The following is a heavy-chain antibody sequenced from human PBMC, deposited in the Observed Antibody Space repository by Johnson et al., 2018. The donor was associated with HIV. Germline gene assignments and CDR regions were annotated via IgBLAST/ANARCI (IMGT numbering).Heavy chain of an antibody. CDR3: AKEQPARAFDI. J-gene: IGHJ3*02. CDR2: IRYDVTKK. CDR1: GFTFTFYW. D-gene: IGHD5-18*01. Sequence: QVQLVESGGGLVQPGGSLRLSCEVSGFTFTFYWMSWVRQSPGKGLEWVAFIRYDVTKKNYADSVEGRFTISRDNFKNTLYLQMNSLRAEDTAVYYCAKEQPARAFDIWGQGTMVTVSS. V-gene: IGHV3-30*02.